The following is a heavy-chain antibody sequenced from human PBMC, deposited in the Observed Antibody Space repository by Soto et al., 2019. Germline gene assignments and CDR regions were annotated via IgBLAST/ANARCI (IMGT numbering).Heavy chain of an antibody. J-gene: IGHJ4*02. CDR3: ARDLGGSIDY. CDR1: GGSISSYY. D-gene: IGHD3-3*01. Sequence: QVQLQESGPGLVKPSETLSLTCTVSGGSISSYYWSWIRQPPGKGLEWIGYIYYSGSTNYTPSLKSRVTISVDTSKNQFSLKLSSVTAADTAVYYCARDLGGSIDYWGQGTLVTVSS. V-gene: IGHV4-59*01. CDR2: IYYSGST.